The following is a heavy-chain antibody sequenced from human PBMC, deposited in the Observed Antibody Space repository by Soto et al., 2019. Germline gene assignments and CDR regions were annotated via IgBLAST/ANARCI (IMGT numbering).Heavy chain of an antibody. J-gene: IGHJ4*02. CDR3: AKTVTTVTTITGFDY. Sequence: GGSLRLSCAASGFTFSSYGMHWVRQAPGKGLEWVAVISYDGSNKYYADSVKGRFTISRDNSKNTLYLQMNSLRAEDTAVYYCAKTVTTVTTITGFDYWGQGTLVTVSS. CDR2: ISYDGSNK. CDR1: GFTFSSYG. D-gene: IGHD4-17*01. V-gene: IGHV3-30*18.